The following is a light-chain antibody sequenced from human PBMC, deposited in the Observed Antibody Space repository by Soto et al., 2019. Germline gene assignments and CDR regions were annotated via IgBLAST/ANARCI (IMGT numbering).Light chain of an antibody. V-gene: IGLV3-21*04. CDR2: YDS. CDR3: QVWDSSSDPPVV. CDR1: NIGSKS. J-gene: IGLJ2*01. Sequence: SYELIQPPSVSVAPGKTARITCGGNNIGSKSVHWYQQKPGQAPVLVIYYDSDRPSGIPERFSGSNSGNTATLTISRVEAGDEADYYCQVWDSSSDPPVVFGGGTKLTVL.